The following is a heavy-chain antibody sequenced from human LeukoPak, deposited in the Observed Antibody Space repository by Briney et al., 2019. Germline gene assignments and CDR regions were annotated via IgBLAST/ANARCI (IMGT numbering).Heavy chain of an antibody. D-gene: IGHD3-22*01. CDR3: AKTQYYYDSSGYEY. J-gene: IGHJ4*02. CDR2: ISGSGGST. Sequence: GSLRLSCAASGLTFSSFAMNWVRQAPGKGLEWVSTISGSGGSTYYADSVKGRFTISRDNSKNTLYLQMNSLRAEDTAVYYCAKTQYYYDSSGYEYWGQGTLVTVSS. CDR1: GLTFSSFA. V-gene: IGHV3-23*01.